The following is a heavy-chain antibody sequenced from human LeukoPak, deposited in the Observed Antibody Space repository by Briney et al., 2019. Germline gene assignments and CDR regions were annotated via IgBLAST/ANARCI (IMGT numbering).Heavy chain of an antibody. V-gene: IGHV1-2*02. CDR3: ARAGGRSWFDP. J-gene: IGHJ5*01. CDR1: GYSFNDKY. CDR2: INPNSGGT. Sequence: ASVKVSCKASGYSFNDKYLHWVRQAPGQGLEWMGSINPNSGGTNYAQKFQGRVTMTTDTSMSTAYMELSRLTSDDTAVYYCARAGGRSWFDPWGQGTLVTVSS.